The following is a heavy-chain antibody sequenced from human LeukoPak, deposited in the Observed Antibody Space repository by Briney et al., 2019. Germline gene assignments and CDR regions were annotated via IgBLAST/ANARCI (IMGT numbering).Heavy chain of an antibody. CDR3: ASGYHDDSWSGHF. Sequence: GGSLRLSCVASGFTFSTHWMSWVRQVPGKGLEWVANIKEDGSAKYYVDSVKGRFTISRDNAKKSLYLQMDSLRAEDSAVYYCASGYHDDSWSGHFWGQGTQVTVSS. D-gene: IGHD3-3*01. J-gene: IGHJ4*02. V-gene: IGHV3-7*01. CDR1: GFTFSTHW. CDR2: IKEDGSAK.